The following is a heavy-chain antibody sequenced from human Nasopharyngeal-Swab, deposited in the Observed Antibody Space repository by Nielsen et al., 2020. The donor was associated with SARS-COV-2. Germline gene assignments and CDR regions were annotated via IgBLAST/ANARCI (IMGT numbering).Heavy chain of an antibody. Sequence: GALKISCAASGFTFSSYSMNWVRQAPGKGLEWVSSISSSSSYIYYADSVKGRFTISRDNAKNSLYLQMNSLRAEDTAVYYCARDPDYDILTGYYQDYWGQGTLVTVSS. CDR3: ARDPDYDILTGYYQDY. V-gene: IGHV3-21*01. CDR1: GFTFSSYS. J-gene: IGHJ4*02. CDR2: ISSSSSYI. D-gene: IGHD3-9*01.